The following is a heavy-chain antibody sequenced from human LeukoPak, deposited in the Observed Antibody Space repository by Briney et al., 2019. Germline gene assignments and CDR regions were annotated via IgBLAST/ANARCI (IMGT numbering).Heavy chain of an antibody. CDR3: ATDYYYDSSGSYYTVDY. V-gene: IGHV1-8*02. J-gene: IGHJ4*02. CDR2: MNPNSGNT. Sequence: ASVKVSCKASGYTFTGYYMHWVRQAPGQGLEWMGWMNPNSGNTGYAQKFQGRVTMTRNTSISTAYMELSSLRSEDTAVYYCATDYYYDSSGSYYTVDYWGQGTLVTVSS. D-gene: IGHD3-22*01. CDR1: GYTFTGYY.